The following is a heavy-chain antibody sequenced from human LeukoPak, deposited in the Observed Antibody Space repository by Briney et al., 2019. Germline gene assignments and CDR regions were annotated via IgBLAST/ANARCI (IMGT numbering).Heavy chain of an antibody. V-gene: IGHV4-59*01. D-gene: IGHD3-3*01. Sequence: PSETLSLTCTVSGASISSYYWSWIRQPPGKGLEWIGYIYYSGSTNYNPSLKSRVTISVDTSKNQFSLKLSSVTAADTALYYCARDPWRRLDYWGQGTLVTVSS. CDR1: GASISSYY. CDR2: IYYSGST. J-gene: IGHJ4*02. CDR3: ARDPWRRLDY.